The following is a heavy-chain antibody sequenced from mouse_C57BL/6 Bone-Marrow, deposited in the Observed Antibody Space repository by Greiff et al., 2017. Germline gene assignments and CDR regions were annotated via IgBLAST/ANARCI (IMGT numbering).Heavy chain of an antibody. V-gene: IGHV6-6*01. CDR1: GFTFSDAW. J-gene: IGHJ3*01. CDR3: TSVDGYLSWFAY. Sequence: DVQLVESGGGLVQPGGSMKLSCAASGFTFSDAWMDWVRPAPEKGLEWVAEIRNKANNHATNYAESVKGRLTISRDDSKSSVYLQMNIVRAEDTGIYYCTSVDGYLSWFAYWGQGTLVTVSA. D-gene: IGHD2-3*01. CDR2: IRNKANNHAT.